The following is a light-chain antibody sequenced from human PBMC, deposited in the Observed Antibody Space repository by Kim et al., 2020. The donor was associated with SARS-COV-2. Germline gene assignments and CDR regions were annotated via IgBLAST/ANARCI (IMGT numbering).Light chain of an antibody. CDR1: SLRSFL. CDR2: GKN. CDR3: NSRDSSGNLVV. J-gene: IGLJ2*01. Sequence: AWGQKVRSTCQGDSLRSFLASWYQQKPGQAPVLVIYGKNNRPSGIPDRFSGSSSGNTASLTITGAQAEDEADYYCNSRDSSGNLVVFGGGTQLTVL. V-gene: IGLV3-19*01.